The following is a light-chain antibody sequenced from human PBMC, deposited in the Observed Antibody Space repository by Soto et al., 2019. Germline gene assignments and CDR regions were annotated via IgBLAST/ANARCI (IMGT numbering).Light chain of an antibody. CDR2: GAS. V-gene: IGKV3D-7*01. J-gene: IGKJ1*01. CDR1: QSISSGY. CDR3: LQHYSWPWT. Sequence: EIVLTQSPATLSLSPGERATLSCRASQSISSGYLAWYQQKPGQAPRLLIYGASTRAIGVPARFSGSGSETEFTLTISGLQSEDSGVYYCLQHYSWPWTFGQGTKVDIK.